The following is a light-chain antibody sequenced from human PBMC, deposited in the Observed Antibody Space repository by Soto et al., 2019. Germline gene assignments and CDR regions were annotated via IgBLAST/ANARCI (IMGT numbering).Light chain of an antibody. J-gene: IGKJ1*01. V-gene: IGKV1-27*01. CDR2: AAS. CDR1: QGIRNY. Sequence: DIQMTQSPSSLSASVGDRVNITCRASQGIRNYLAWYQQKPGKVPTLLIYAASTLQSGVPSRFGGSGSGTDFTLTISSLQPEDVATYYCQKYNSAPWTFGQGTKVEIK. CDR3: QKYNSAPWT.